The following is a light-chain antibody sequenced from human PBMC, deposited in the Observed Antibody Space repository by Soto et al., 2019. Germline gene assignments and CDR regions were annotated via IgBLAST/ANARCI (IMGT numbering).Light chain of an antibody. CDR1: QSVSSN. CDR3: QQYNNWPRT. CDR2: GAS. J-gene: IGKJ2*01. V-gene: IGKV3-15*01. Sequence: EIVMTQSPATLSVSPGQRATVSCRASQSVSSNLAWYQQKPGQAPRLLSYGASTRATGIPARFSGSGSGTEFTLTIGSLQSEDFAVYYCQQYNNWPRTFGQWTKLEIK.